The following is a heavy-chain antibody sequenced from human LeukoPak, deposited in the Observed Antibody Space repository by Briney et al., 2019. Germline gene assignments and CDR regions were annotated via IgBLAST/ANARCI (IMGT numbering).Heavy chain of an antibody. CDR2: INSDGSRT. V-gene: IGHV3-74*01. Sequence: GWSLRLSCAASGFTFSSYWMHWVRQAPGKGLVWVSRINSDGSRTTYADSVKGRFTISRDNAKNTLYLQMNSLRAEDTAVYYCARDTIDVDIVATIQYFDYWGQGTLVTVSS. J-gene: IGHJ4*02. D-gene: IGHD5-12*01. CDR1: GFTFSSYW. CDR3: ARDTIDVDIVATIQYFDY.